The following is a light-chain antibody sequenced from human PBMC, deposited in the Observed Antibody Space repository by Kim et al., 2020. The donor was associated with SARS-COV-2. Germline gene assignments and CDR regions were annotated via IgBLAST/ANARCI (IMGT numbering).Light chain of an antibody. CDR2: ETS. V-gene: IGKV1-39*01. J-gene: IGKJ2*01. Sequence: SVGDRVTITCRASQTISSYLNWYQQKPGKPPKLLIYETSSLHSGVSSRFSGSESGTDFTLTISSLQPEDFATYYCQQTYSTPHTFGQGTKLEIK. CDR3: QQTYSTPHT. CDR1: QTISSY.